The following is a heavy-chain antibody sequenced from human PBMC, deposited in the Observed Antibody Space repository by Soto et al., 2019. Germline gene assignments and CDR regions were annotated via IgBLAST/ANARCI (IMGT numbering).Heavy chain of an antibody. Sequence: PAWSLRLACAASGFTVNSYGISLFRQAQGKGLEWVANIKQDGSEKYYVDSVKGRFTISRDNAKNSLYLQMNSLRAEDTAVYYCAGSSLSGSIYYYYYYMDVWGKGATVTVSS. CDR1: GFTVNSYG. CDR2: IKQDGSEK. V-gene: IGHV3-7*01. J-gene: IGHJ6*03. CDR3: AGSSLSGSIYYYYYYMDV. D-gene: IGHD3-10*01.